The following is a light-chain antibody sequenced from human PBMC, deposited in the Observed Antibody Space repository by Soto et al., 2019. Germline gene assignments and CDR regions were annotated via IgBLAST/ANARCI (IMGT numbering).Light chain of an antibody. J-gene: IGKJ2*01. CDR1: QSVSSSY. CDR2: GAS. CDR3: QQYGSSPLYT. Sequence: EIVLTQSPGTLSLSPGERATLSCRASQSVSSSYLGWYQQKPGQAPRHLIYGASSRATGIPDRFSGSGSGTDLSLTISRLEPEDFAVYYCQQYGSSPLYTFGQGTKLEIK. V-gene: IGKV3-20*01.